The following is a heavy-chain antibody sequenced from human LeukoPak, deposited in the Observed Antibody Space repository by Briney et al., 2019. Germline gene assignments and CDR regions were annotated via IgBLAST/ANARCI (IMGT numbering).Heavy chain of an antibody. CDR1: GFTFDNYA. D-gene: IGHD2-15*01. V-gene: IGHV3-23*01. CDR3: AKSGLNRFDS. CDR2: ISGSGGST. Sequence: GGSLRLSCAASGFTFDNYAMTWVRQGPGKGLEWIATISGSGGSTYYADSVKGRFTISRDNSKNTLYLQMHSLRPKDKAVDYCAKSGLNRFDSWGQGTLVTVSS. J-gene: IGHJ4*02.